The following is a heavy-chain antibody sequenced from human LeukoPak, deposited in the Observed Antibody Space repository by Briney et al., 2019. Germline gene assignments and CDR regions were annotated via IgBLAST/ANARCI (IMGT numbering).Heavy chain of an antibody. CDR1: GGSISSYY. J-gene: IGHJ4*02. CDR3: ARKLSSGWYGFDY. Sequence: SETLSLTCTVSGGSISSYYWSWIRQPPGKGLEWIGYIYDSGSTNYNPSLKSRATLSLDTSKNQFSLRLTSVTAADTAVYYCARKLSSGWYGFDYWGQGILATVAS. CDR2: IYDSGST. D-gene: IGHD6-19*01. V-gene: IGHV4-59*01.